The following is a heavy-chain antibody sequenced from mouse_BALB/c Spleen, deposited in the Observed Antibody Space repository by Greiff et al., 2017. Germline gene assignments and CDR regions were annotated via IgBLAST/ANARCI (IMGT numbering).Heavy chain of an antibody. J-gene: IGHJ3*01. V-gene: IGHV1-22*01. CDR1: GYTFTSYW. CDR3: ARVYYRYDWFAY. Sequence: EVQLQQSGAELVKPGASVKLSCKASGYTFTSYWMHWVKQSHGKSLEWIGGINPNNGGTSYNQKFKGKATLTVDKSSSTAYMELRSLTSEDSAVYYCARVYYRYDWFAYWGQGTLVTVSA. CDR2: INPNNGGT. D-gene: IGHD2-14*01.